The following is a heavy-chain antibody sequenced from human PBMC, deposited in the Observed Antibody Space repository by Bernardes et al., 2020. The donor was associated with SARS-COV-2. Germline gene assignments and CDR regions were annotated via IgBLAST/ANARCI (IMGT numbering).Heavy chain of an antibody. Sequence: GGSLRLSCAASGFMFSSSTLNWVRQAPGKGLEWVASISGSSRFINYADSVKGRFIISRETAKNLLYLQMNSLRAEDTAVYYCARDSDWGQGTLVTVSS. CDR2: ISGSSRFI. CDR1: GFMFSSST. CDR3: ARDSD. V-gene: IGHV3-21*06. J-gene: IGHJ4*02.